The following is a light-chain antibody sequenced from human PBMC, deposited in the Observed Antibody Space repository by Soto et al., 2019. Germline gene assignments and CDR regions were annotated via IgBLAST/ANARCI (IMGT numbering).Light chain of an antibody. J-gene: IGKJ1*01. Sequence: ETVMTQAPATLSVSPGERSALSCRASQYIGSNLAWYQQKPGQAPRLLIYDASTRATGIPARFSGSGSGTEFTLTISSLQSEDFATYYCQPSFTTPWTVGPGTQVEIK. CDR3: QPSFTTPWT. CDR1: QYIGSN. V-gene: IGKV3-15*01. CDR2: DAS.